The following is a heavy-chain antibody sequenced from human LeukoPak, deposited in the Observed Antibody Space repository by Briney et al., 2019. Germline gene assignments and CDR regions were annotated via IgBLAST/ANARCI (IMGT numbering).Heavy chain of an antibody. Sequence: PGGSLRLSCAASGFTFSSYEMNWVRQAPGKGLEWVSYISSSGSTIYYADSVKGRFTISRDNAKNSLYLQMNSLRAEDTAVYYCASRRDGYNSNWFDPWGQGTLVTVSS. V-gene: IGHV3-48*03. CDR3: ASRRDGYNSNWFDP. CDR1: GFTFSSYE. D-gene: IGHD5-24*01. J-gene: IGHJ5*02. CDR2: ISSSGSTI.